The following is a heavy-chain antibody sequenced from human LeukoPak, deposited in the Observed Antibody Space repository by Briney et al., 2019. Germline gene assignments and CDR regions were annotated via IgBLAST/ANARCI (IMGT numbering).Heavy chain of an antibody. D-gene: IGHD7-27*01. J-gene: IGHJ4*02. CDR2: INSDGSST. CDR3: ARHLGTYSDH. CDR1: GFTFSGYW. V-gene: IGHV3-74*01. Sequence: GGSLRLSCAASGFTFSGYWVYWVRQAPGKGLVWVSLINSDGSSTNYADSVKGRFTSSRDNAKNTLYLQVNSLRADDTAVYYCARHLGTYSDHWGQGTLVTVSS.